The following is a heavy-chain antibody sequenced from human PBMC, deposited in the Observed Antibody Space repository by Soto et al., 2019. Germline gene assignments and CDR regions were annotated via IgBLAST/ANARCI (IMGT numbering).Heavy chain of an antibody. V-gene: IGHV4-4*07. Sequence: QVQLQESGPGLVKPSETLSLTCTVAGGYISSYYWRWIRQPAGKGLEWIGRIFTSGSTNYNPSLKRRVTMSVDTSKNQFSLKMSSVTAADTAVYYCARERLGDPLDFWGQGTLVTVSS. CDR2: IFTSGST. CDR1: GGYISSYY. CDR3: ARERLGDPLDF. D-gene: IGHD3-16*01. J-gene: IGHJ4*02.